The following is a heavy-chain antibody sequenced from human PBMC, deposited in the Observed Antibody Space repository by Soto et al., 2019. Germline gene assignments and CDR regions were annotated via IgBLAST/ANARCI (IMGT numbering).Heavy chain of an antibody. CDR3: ARDDFRGIAARVGYYYGMDV. D-gene: IGHD6-6*01. V-gene: IGHV4-31*03. CDR2: IYYSGST. J-gene: IGHJ6*02. Sequence: QVQLQESGPGLVKPSQTLSLTCTVSGGSISSGGYYWSWIRQHPGKGLEWIGYIYYSGSTYYNPSLKGRVTISVDTSKNQFSLKLSSVTAADTAVYYCARDDFRGIAARVGYYYGMDVWGQGTTVTVSS. CDR1: GGSISSGGYY.